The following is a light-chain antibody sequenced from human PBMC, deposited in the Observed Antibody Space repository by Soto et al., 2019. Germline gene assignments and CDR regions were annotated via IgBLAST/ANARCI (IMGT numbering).Light chain of an antibody. CDR3: QQYNNWPLT. V-gene: IGKV3-15*01. Sequence: EIVLTQSPGTLSLSPGERATLSCRASQSISSNYVAWYQQKPGQAPRLLIYGASTRATVIPARFSGSGSGTEFTLSISSLQSEDFAVYYCQQYNNWPLTFGGGTKVDIK. CDR2: GAS. CDR1: QSISSN. J-gene: IGKJ4*01.